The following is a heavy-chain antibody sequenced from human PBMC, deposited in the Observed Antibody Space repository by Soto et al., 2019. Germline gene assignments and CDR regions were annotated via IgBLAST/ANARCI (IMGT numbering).Heavy chain of an antibody. J-gene: IGHJ4*02. Sequence: GGSLRLSCAASGFTFSSYGMHWVRQAPGKGLEWVAVISYDGSNKYYADYVKGRFTISRDNSKNSLYLQMNSLRAEDTAFYYCAKDPYPLQLEPPWYFDYWGQGTLVTVSS. CDR2: ISYDGSNK. CDR3: AKDPYPLQLEPPWYFDY. V-gene: IGHV3-30*18. CDR1: GFTFSSYG. D-gene: IGHD1-1*01.